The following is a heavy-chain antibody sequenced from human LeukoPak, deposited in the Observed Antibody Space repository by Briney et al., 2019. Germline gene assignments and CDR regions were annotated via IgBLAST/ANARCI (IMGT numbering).Heavy chain of an antibody. J-gene: IGHJ4*02. D-gene: IGHD3-22*01. CDR1: GYTFTSYG. V-gene: IGHV1-18*01. CDR3: ARVFTGGEVVRDY. Sequence: GASVKVSCKASGYTFTSYGISWVRQAPRQGLEWMGWISTYNGSTNYAQKLQGRVTMATDTSTSTAYMELRSLRSDDTAVYYCARVFTGGEVVRDYWGQGTLVTVSP. CDR2: ISTYNGST.